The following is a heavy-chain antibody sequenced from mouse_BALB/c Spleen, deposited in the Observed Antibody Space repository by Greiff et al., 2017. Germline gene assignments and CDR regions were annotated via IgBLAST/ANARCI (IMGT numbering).Heavy chain of an antibody. D-gene: IGHD1-1*01. J-gene: IGHJ1*01. Sequence: EVHLVESGGGLVKPGGSLKLSCAASGFTFSSHAMSWVRQTPEKRLEWVASISSGGSTYYPDSVKGRFTISRDNARNILYLQMSSLRSEDTAMYYCARGDYYGSSYRYWYFDVRGAETTGTVAS. CDR1: GFTFSSHA. V-gene: IGHV5-6-5*01. CDR2: ISSGGST. CDR3: ARGDYYGSSYRYWYFDV.